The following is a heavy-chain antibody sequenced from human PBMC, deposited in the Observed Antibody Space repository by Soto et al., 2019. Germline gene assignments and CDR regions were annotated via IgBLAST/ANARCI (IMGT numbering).Heavy chain of an antibody. V-gene: IGHV1-8*01. CDR1: GYTFTSYD. CDR2: MNPNSGNT. D-gene: IGHD4-17*01. Sequence: ASVKVSCKASGYTFTSYDINWVRQATGQGLEWMGWMNPNSGNTGYAQKFQGRVTMTRNTSISTAYMELSSLRSEDTAVYYCARGRTTVLRYYYMDVWGKGTTVTVSS. J-gene: IGHJ6*03. CDR3: ARGRTTVLRYYYMDV.